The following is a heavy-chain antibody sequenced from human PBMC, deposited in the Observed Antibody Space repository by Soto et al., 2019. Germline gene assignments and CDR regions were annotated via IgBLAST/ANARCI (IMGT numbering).Heavy chain of an antibody. CDR3: VRDGTKTLRDWFDP. V-gene: IGHV4-4*07. J-gene: IGHJ5*02. Sequence: SATLSLTCTVSGASISGFYWSWIRQSAGKGLEWIGRIYATGTTDYNPSLKSRVMMSVDTSKKQFSLKLRSVTAADTAVYYCVRDGTKTLRDWFDPWGQGISVTVSS. CDR1: GASISGFY. D-gene: IGHD1-1*01. CDR2: IYATGTT.